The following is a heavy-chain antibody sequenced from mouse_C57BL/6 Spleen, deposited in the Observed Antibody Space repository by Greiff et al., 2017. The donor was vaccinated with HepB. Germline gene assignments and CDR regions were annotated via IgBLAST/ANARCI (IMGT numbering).Heavy chain of an antibody. D-gene: IGHD1-1*01. V-gene: IGHV1-42*01. J-gene: IGHJ2*01. CDR3: ARSQYYGSSYSYY. CDR2: INPSTGGT. CDR1: GYSFTGYY. Sequence: VQLKESGPELVKPGASVKISCKASGYSFTGYYMNWVKQSPEKSLEWIGEINPSTGGTTDNQKFKAKATLTVDKSSSTAYMQLKSLTSEDSAVYYCARSQYYGSSYSYYWGQGTTRTVSS.